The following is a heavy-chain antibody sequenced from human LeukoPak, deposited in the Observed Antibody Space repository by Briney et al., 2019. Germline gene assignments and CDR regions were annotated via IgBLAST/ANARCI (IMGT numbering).Heavy chain of an antibody. CDR3: AKYLPVEIVVVVAVQADAFDI. D-gene: IGHD2-15*01. CDR1: GFTFSSYA. J-gene: IGHJ3*02. V-gene: IGHV3-23*01. CDR2: ISGSGGST. Sequence: GGSLRLSCAASGFTFSSYAMNWVRQATGKGLDWVSAISGSGGSTYYADSVKGRFTIYRDNSKHTLYLQMNSLRAEDTAVYCCAKYLPVEIVVVVAVQADAFDIWGQGTMVTVSS.